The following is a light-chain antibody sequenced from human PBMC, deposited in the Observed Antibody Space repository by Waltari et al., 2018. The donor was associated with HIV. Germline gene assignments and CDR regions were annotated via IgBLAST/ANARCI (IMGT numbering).Light chain of an antibody. V-gene: IGKV4-1*01. Sequence: DFVMTQSPDSLTVSLGERAPINCRSSQSVFWRSRKNNDLAWYQQKPGQPPRLLIQWASERQSGVPDRISGSGSGTDVALTINHVEAEDVALYYCQQYYSYPQTFGQGTKLQIK. CDR3: QQYYSYPQT. CDR1: QSVFWRSRKNND. CDR2: WAS. J-gene: IGKJ2*01.